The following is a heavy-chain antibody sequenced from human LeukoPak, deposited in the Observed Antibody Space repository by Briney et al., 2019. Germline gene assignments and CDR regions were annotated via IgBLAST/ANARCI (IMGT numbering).Heavy chain of an antibody. J-gene: IGHJ4*02. V-gene: IGHV3-21*01. D-gene: IGHD6-25*01. CDR1: GFTFSTYN. CDR3: AAAWSNFDY. Sequence: PGGSLRLSCARAGFTFSTYNMKWVRQAPGKRLEWVSSISGDGSYIYYADSVKGRFTISRDNAKTSLYLQMNSLRLEDTAVYYCAAAWSNFDYWGQGILVAVSS. CDR2: ISGDGSYI.